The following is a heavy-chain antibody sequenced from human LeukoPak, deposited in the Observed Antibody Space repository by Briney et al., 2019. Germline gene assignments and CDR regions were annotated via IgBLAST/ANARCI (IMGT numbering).Heavy chain of an antibody. CDR3: ATDSRFLEWLPSSDYYYYYMDV. V-gene: IGHV4-59*01. CDR2: IYYSGRT. J-gene: IGHJ6*03. D-gene: IGHD3-3*01. Sequence: LEWIGYIYYSGRTNYNPSLKRRGTISVDTSKNQFSLKLSSVTAADTAVYYCATDSRFLEWLPSSDYYYYYMDVWGKGTTVTVSS.